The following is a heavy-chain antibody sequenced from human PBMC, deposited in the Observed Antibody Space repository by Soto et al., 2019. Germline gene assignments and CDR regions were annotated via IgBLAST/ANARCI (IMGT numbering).Heavy chain of an antibody. CDR3: ARHEDSRSRYHSADF. D-gene: IGHD6-13*01. CDR2: IYYSGNA. Sequence: SETLSLTCTVSGGSISSRSYYWGWIRQPPGKGLEWIGSIYYSGNAYYNPSLKSRVAVSVDTSKNQFSLKVTSVTATDTAVYYCARHEDSRSRYHSADFWGQDTLVTISS. J-gene: IGHJ4*02. V-gene: IGHV4-39*01. CDR1: GGSISSRSYY.